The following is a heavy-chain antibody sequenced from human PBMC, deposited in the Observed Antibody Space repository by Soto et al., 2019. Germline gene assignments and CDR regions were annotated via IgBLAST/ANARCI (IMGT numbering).Heavy chain of an antibody. CDR1: GGTFSSYA. J-gene: IGHJ4*02. Sequence: AVKVSCKASGGTFSSYAISWVRQAPGQGLEWMGGIIPIFGTANYAQKFQGRVTITADESTSTAYMELSSLRSEDTAVYYCARDSTYTAMYNYWGQGTLVTVSS. D-gene: IGHD5-18*01. CDR3: ARDSTYTAMYNY. CDR2: IIPIFGTA. V-gene: IGHV1-69*13.